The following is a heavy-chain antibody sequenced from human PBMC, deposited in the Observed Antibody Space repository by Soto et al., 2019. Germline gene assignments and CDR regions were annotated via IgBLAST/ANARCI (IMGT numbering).Heavy chain of an antibody. D-gene: IGHD3-10*01. CDR2: ISDDGSNK. J-gene: IGHJ4*02. CDR3: ARGGGGVSGSDYGEFDY. Sequence: QVQLVESGGGVVQPGRSLRLSCAASGFTYSSSAMHWVRQAPGKGLEWVAVISDDGSNKYYADSVKGRFTTSRDNSNNTWYLESNSLRAEDTAVNWWARGGGGVSGSDYGEFDYWGQGTLVTVSS. CDR1: GFTYSSSA. V-gene: IGHV3-30-3*01.